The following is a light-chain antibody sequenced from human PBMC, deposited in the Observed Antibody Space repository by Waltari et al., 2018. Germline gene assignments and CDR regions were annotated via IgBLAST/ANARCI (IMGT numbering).Light chain of an antibody. CDR1: SSNIGAGYD. V-gene: IGLV1-40*01. J-gene: IGLJ3*02. CDR2: GDK. CDR3: QSYDSSVSAWV. Sequence: QSVLTQPPSVSGAPGQSITISCTGSSSNIGAGYDVHWYQHLPGTAPKLLIYGDKNRPSGVPDRFSGSKSGTSASLAITGLQAEDEADYYCQSYDSSVSAWVFGGGTKLTVV.